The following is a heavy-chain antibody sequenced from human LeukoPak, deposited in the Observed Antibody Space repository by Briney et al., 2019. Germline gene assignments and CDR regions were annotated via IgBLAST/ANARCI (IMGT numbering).Heavy chain of an antibody. CDR1: GFTFSSYP. CDR2: ISYDGSEK. V-gene: IGHV3-30*04. Sequence: GGSLRLSCAASGFTFSSYPVHWVRQAPGKGLEWVAIISYDGSEKYYADSVKGRFTISRDNSMNTLSLQMNSLRPDDTAVYYCARSGHIVGTTSYYYYMDVWGKGTTVTVSS. J-gene: IGHJ6*03. CDR3: ARSGHIVGTTSYYYYMDV. D-gene: IGHD1-26*01.